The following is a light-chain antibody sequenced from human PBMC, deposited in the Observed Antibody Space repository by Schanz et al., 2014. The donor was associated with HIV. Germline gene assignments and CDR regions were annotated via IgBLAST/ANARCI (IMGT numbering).Light chain of an antibody. CDR3: QQRSTWPRLT. CDR1: QSVSSSY. CDR2: ATS. V-gene: IGKV3D-20*02. J-gene: IGKJ4*01. Sequence: EIVLTQTPVTLSLSPGERATLSCRASQSVSSSYLAWYQQKRDQPPRLVIYATSTRAAGIPDRFSGSGSGTDFILTISSLEPEDFAVYYCQQRSTWPRLTFGGGTKVEI.